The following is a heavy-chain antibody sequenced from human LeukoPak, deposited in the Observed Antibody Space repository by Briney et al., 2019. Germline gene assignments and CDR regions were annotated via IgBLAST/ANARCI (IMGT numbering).Heavy chain of an antibody. CDR1: GFPFSSYA. J-gene: IGHJ4*02. CDR3: ARDLGGNGYFDY. Sequence: GGSLRLSCAASGFPFSSYAMHWVRQAPGKGLEYVSAISSNGGSTYYANSVKGRFTISRDNSKNTLYLQMGSLRAEDMAVYYCARDLGGNGYFDYWGQGTLVTVSS. CDR2: ISSNGGST. D-gene: IGHD4-23*01. V-gene: IGHV3-64*01.